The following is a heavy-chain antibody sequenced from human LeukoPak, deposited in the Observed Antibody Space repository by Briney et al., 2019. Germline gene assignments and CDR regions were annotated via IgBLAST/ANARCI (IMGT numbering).Heavy chain of an antibody. CDR2: INSDGSST. J-gene: IGHJ3*02. V-gene: IGHV3-74*01. CDR3: ARDKAAGNAFDI. D-gene: IGHD6-13*01. Sequence: GESLTLSCAASGFTFSSYWMHWVRHAPGKGLVWVSRINSDGSSTSYADSVKARFTISRDNAKNTLYLQMNSLRAEDTAVYYCARDKAAGNAFDIWGEGTMVTVSS. CDR1: GFTFSSYW.